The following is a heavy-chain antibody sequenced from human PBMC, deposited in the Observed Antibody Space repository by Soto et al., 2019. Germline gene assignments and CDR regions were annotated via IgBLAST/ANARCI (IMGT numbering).Heavy chain of an antibody. V-gene: IGHV4-59*08. CDR3: ARHRYYGDYFVFDY. J-gene: IGHJ4*02. Sequence: SETLSLTCTVSGGSISSYYWSWIRQPPGKGLVWIGYIYYSGSTNYNPSLKSRVTISVDTSKNQFFLKLSSVTAADTAVYYCARHRYYGDYFVFDYWGQGTLVTVSS. CDR1: GGSISSYY. D-gene: IGHD4-17*01. CDR2: IYYSGST.